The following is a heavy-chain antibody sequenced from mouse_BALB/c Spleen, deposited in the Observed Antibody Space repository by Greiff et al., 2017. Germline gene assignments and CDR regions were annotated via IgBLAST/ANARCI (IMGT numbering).Heavy chain of an antibody. CDR3: ASGGYGYDVRFAY. D-gene: IGHD2-2*01. CDR1: GYTFTSYY. V-gene: IGHV1S56*01. CDR2: IYPGNVNT. Sequence: QVQLQQSEPELVKPGASVRISCKASGYTFTSYYIHWVKQRPGQGLEWIGWIYPGNVNTKYNEKFKGKATLTADKSSSTAYMQLSSLTSEDSAVYFCASGGYGYDVRFAYWGQGTLVTVSA. J-gene: IGHJ3*01.